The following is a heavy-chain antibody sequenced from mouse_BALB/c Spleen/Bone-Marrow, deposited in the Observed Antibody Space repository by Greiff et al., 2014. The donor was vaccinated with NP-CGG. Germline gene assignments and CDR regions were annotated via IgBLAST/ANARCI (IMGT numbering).Heavy chain of an antibody. CDR1: GYTFTEYI. J-gene: IGHJ4*01. D-gene: IGHD1-2*01. CDR3: ARKDYGYNYVMDY. Sequence: EVQLQQSGPELVKPGASVKISCKTSGYTFTEYIMHWVKQSHGKSLEWIGGVNPNNGGTIYNQKFKGKATLTVDKSSSTAYMELRSLTSEDSAVYYCARKDYGYNYVMDYWGQGTSVTVSS. CDR2: VNPNNGGT. V-gene: IGHV1-18*01.